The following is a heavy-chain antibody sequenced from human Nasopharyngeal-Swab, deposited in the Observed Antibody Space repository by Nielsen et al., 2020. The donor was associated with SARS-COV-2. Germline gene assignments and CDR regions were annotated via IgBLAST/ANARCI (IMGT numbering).Heavy chain of an antibody. CDR2: IYYSGST. J-gene: IGHJ4*02. CDR3: ARLGGDTAMGL. Sequence: SETLSPTCPVSGGSISSISYYWGWIRQPPGKGLEWIGSIYYSGSTYYNPSLKSRITISVDTSKNQFSLKLSSVTAADTAVYYCARLGGDTAMGLWGQGTLVTVSS. CDR1: GGSISSISYY. D-gene: IGHD5-18*01. V-gene: IGHV4-39*01.